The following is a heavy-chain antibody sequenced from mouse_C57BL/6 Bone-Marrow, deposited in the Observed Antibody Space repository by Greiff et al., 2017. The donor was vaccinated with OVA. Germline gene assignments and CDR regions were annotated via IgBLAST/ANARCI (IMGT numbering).Heavy chain of an antibody. V-gene: IGHV1-26*01. Sequence: EVQLQQSGPELVKPGASVKISCKASGYTFTDYYMNWVKQSHGKSLEWIGDINPNNGGTSYNQKFKGKATLTVDKSSSTAYMELRSLTSEDSAVYYCARDRKESYYAMDYWGQGTSVTVSS. CDR3: ARDRKESYYAMDY. CDR2: INPNNGGT. D-gene: IGHD2-14*01. CDR1: GYTFTDYY. J-gene: IGHJ4*01.